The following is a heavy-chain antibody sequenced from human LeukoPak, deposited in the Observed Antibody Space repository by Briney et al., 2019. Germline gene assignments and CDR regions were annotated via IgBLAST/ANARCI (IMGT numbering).Heavy chain of an antibody. CDR3: AKFYDILTGYIDY. CDR1: GFTVSSNY. Sequence: GGSLRLSCAASGFTVSSNYMSWVRQAPGKGLEWVSAISGGGGTTYYAYYADSVKGRFTISRDNSKNTLYLLMNSLRAEDTAVYYCAKFYDILTGYIDYWGQGTLVTVSS. J-gene: IGHJ4*02. CDR2: ISGGGGTTYYA. V-gene: IGHV3-23*01. D-gene: IGHD3-9*01.